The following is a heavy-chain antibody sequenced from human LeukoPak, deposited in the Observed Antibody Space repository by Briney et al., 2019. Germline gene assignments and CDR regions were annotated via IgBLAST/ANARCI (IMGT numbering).Heavy chain of an antibody. J-gene: IGHJ3*02. CDR1: GLTFSSYG. Sequence: GGSLRLSCAASGLTFSSYGMHWVRQAPGKGLEWVAVIWYGGSNKYYADSVKGRFTISRDNSKNTLYLQMNSLRAEDTAVYYCAKDLGSSGMDAFDIWGQGTMVTVSS. CDR3: AKDLGSSGMDAFDI. V-gene: IGHV3-30*02. D-gene: IGHD2-15*01. CDR2: IWYGGSNK.